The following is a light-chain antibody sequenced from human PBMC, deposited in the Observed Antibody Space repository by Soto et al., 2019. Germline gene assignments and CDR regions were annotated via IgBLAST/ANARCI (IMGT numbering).Light chain of an antibody. CDR3: QTWSTDIRV. CDR2: LNSDGSH. J-gene: IGLJ3*02. Sequence: QLVLTQPPSASASLGASVKLTCTLSSGHNSYAIAWHQQQPEKGPRYLMKLNSDGSHSQGDGIPDRFSGSSSGAERYLTISSLQSEDEADYYCQTWSTDIRVFGGGTKVTVL. CDR1: SGHNSYA. V-gene: IGLV4-69*01.